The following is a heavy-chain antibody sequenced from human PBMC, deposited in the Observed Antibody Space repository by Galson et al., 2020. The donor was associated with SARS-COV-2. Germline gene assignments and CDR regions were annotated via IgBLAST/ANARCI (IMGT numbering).Heavy chain of an antibody. V-gene: IGHV3-33*01. CDR3: ARDLVGTGEMDY. CDR2: IWYDGSNK. D-gene: IGHD1-26*01. Sequence: GGSLRLYCAASGFTFSSYGMHWVRQAPGKGLEWVAVIWYDGSNKYYADSVKGRFTISRDNSKNTLYLQMNSLRAEDTAVYYCARDLVGTGEMDYWGQGTLVTVSS. J-gene: IGHJ4*02. CDR1: GFTFSSYG.